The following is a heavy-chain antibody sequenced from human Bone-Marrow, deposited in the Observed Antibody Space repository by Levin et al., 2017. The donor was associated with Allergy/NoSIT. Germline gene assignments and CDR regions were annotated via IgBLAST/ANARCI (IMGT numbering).Heavy chain of an antibody. CDR1: GFTFSSYA. D-gene: IGHD1-26*01. CDR3: ARGWSSGGFGPDY. J-gene: IGHJ4*02. CDR2: ISYDGSNK. Sequence: SCAASGFTFSSYAMHWVRQAPGKGLEWVAVISYDGSNKYYADSVKGRFTISRDNSKNTLYLQMNSLRAEDTAVYYCARGWSSGGFGPDYWGQGTLVTVSS. V-gene: IGHV3-30*04.